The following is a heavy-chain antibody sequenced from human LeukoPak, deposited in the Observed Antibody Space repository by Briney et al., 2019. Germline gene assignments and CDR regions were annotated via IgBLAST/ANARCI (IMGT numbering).Heavy chain of an antibody. CDR3: ARDGPHRPYWYFDL. D-gene: IGHD1-14*01. CDR2: IYYSGST. Sequence: TLSLTCTVSGGSISSGGYYWSWIRQHPGKGLEWIGYIYYSGSTYYNPSLKSRVTISVDTSKNQFSLKLSSVTAAGTAVYYCARDGPHRPYWYFDLWGRGTLVTVSS. J-gene: IGHJ2*01. V-gene: IGHV4-31*03. CDR1: GGSISSGGYY.